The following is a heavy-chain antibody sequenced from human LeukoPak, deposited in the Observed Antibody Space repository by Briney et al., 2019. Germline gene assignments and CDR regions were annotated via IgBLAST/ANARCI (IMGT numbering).Heavy chain of an antibody. CDR1: GFTFSSYW. J-gene: IGHJ1*01. CDR3: YGANAEH. D-gene: IGHD4-23*01. V-gene: IGHV3-74*01. Sequence: HPGGSLRLSCAASGFTFSSYWMHWVRQAPGKGLMWVSGIDTDGSSTSYADSVKGRFTISRDNAKNTLFLQTNSLRAEDTAVYYCYGANAEHWGQGTLVTVSS. CDR2: IDTDGSST.